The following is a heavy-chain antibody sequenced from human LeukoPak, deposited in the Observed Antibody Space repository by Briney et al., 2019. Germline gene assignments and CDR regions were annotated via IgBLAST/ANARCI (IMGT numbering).Heavy chain of an antibody. CDR1: GFTFRSYS. J-gene: IGHJ4*02. Sequence: PGGSLRLSCAASGFTFRSYSMNWVRQAPGKGVEWVSSISSSRSYIYYADSVKGRFTISRDNEKNSLYLKMNSERGEDTAVYYCARDYYGSGSYFDYWGQGTLVTVSS. V-gene: IGHV3-21*01. CDR2: ISSSRSYI. CDR3: ARDYYGSGSYFDY. D-gene: IGHD3-10*01.